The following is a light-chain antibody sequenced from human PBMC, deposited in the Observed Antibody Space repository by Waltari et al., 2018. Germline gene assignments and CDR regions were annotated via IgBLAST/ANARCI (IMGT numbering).Light chain of an antibody. CDR2: EDN. CDR1: SGSIASNY. Sequence: NFMLTQPHSVSESPGKTVTISCTGSSGSIASNYVQWYQQRPGSAPTTVIYEDNQRPAGVPVRFSGSIDSSSNSASLTISGLKTEDEADYYCQSYDSSLWVFGGGTKLTVL. J-gene: IGLJ3*02. CDR3: QSYDSSLWV. V-gene: IGLV6-57*02.